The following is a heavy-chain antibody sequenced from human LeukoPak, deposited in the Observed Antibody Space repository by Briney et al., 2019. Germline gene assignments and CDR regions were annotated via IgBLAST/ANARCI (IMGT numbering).Heavy chain of an antibody. CDR1: GGSISSSSYY. CDR2: IYYSGST. J-gene: IGHJ4*02. V-gene: IGHV4-39*07. D-gene: IGHD6-19*01. Sequence: SETLSLTCTVSGGSISSSSYYWGWIRQPPGKGLEWIGSIYYSGSTNYNPSLKSRVTISVDTSKNQFSLELSSVTAADTAVYYCATKAGYSSGWYFDYWGQGTLVTVSS. CDR3: ATKAGYSSGWYFDY.